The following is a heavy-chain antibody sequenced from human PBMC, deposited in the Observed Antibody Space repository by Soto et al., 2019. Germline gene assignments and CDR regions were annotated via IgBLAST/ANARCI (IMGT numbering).Heavy chain of an antibody. J-gene: IGHJ3*02. Sequence: SETLSLTCAVYGGSFSGYYWSWIRQTPGKGLEWIGEISHGGSTNYNPSLKSRVTISVDTSKNQFSLKLSSVTAADTAVYYCAGGSRDIWGQGTKVTVSS. CDR3: AGGSRDI. CDR2: ISHGGST. CDR1: GGSFSGYY. V-gene: IGHV4-34*01.